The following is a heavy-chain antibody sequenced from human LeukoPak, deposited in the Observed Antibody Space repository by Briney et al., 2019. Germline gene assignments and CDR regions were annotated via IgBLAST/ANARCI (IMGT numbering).Heavy chain of an antibody. V-gene: IGHV4-59*01. CDR2: IYYSGST. CDR1: GGSISSYY. J-gene: IGHJ4*02. CDR3: ARYGVVLDY. D-gene: IGHD4-17*01. Sequence: SETLSLTCTVSGGSISSYYWSWIRQPPGKGLEWIGYIYYSGSTNYNPSLKSRVTISVDTSKNQFSLKLSSVTAADTAVYYCARYGVVLDYWGQGTLVTVSS.